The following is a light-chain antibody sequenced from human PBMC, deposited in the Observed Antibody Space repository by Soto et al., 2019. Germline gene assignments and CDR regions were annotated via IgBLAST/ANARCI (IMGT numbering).Light chain of an antibody. CDR2: DVS. CDR3: SSYTSSSTLVV. V-gene: IGLV2-14*03. CDR1: SRDVGGYNY. Sequence: QSVLTQPASVSGSPGQSFTISCTGTSRDVGGYNYVSWYQHHPGKAPKLMIYDVSNRPSGVSNRFSGSKSGNTASLTISWLPAEDEADYYCSSYTSSSTLVVFGGGTKVTVL. J-gene: IGLJ2*01.